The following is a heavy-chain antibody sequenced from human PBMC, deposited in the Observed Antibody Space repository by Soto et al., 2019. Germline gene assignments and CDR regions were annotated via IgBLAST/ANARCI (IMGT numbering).Heavy chain of an antibody. D-gene: IGHD6-19*01. CDR2: INTLSSAI. V-gene: IGHV3-11*01. CDR1: GFTFSDYY. J-gene: IGHJ4*02. Sequence: VGSLRLSCAGSGFTFSDYYMTWIRQAPGKGLEWVSYINTLSSAIYYADSVKGRFTISWDNAKNSLYLQMNSLRAEDTAVYYCARRLQWQLRPLDSWGRGTLVTVSS. CDR3: ARRLQWQLRPLDS.